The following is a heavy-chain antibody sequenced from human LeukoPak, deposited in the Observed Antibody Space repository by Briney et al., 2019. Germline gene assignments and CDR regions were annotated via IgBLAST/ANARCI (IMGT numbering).Heavy chain of an antibody. J-gene: IGHJ3*02. CDR2: IKQDGSEK. Sequence: PGGSLRLSCAASGFTFSSYWMSWVRQAPGKGLEWVANIKQDGSEKYYVDSVKGRFTISRDNAKNSLYLQMNSLRAEDTAVYYCARDVADYDSSGYDAFDIWGQGTMVTVSS. D-gene: IGHD3-22*01. CDR3: ARDVADYDSSGYDAFDI. CDR1: GFTFSSYW. V-gene: IGHV3-7*01.